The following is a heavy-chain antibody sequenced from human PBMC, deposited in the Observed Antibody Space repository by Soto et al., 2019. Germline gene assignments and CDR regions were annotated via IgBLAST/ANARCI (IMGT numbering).Heavy chain of an antibody. Sequence: GASVKVSCKASGGTFRFYGFSWVRQARGQGPEWIGGIIPILTTPNYAPKFQDRVTIVADESTTTVYMELSSLRFDDTAVYYCATSVGIAPTGEDGMDVWGQGTSVTVLL. CDR3: ATSVGIAPTGEDGMDV. V-gene: IGHV1-69*13. J-gene: IGHJ6*02. CDR2: IIPILTTP. D-gene: IGHD2-8*02. CDR1: GGTFRFYG.